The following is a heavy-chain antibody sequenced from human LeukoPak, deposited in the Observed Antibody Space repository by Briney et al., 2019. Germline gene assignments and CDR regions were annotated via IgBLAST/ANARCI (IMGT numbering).Heavy chain of an antibody. CDR2: ISGSGGST. Sequence: GGTLRLSCAASGFTFSSYGMSWVRQAPGKGLEWVSAISGSGGSTYYADSVKGRFTISRDNSKNTLYLQMNSLRAEDTAVYYCAKGRSSSWYGDAFDIWGQGTMVTVSS. CDR3: AKGRSSSWYGDAFDI. CDR1: GFTFSSYG. V-gene: IGHV3-23*01. D-gene: IGHD6-13*01. J-gene: IGHJ3*02.